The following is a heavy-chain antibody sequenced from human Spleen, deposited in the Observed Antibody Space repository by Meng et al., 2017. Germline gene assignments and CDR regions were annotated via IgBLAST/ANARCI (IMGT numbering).Heavy chain of an antibody. CDR2: ISSSGSTI. CDR3: AKAGRYTGYSSSWYDPFDY. V-gene: IGHV3-48*03. CDR1: GFTFSSYE. Sequence: GESLKISCAASGFTFSSYEMNWVRQAPGKGLEWVSYISSSGSTIYYADSVKGRFTISRDNSKKTLYLQMNSLRAEDTAVYYCAKAGRYTGYSSSWYDPFDYWGQGTLVTVSS. D-gene: IGHD6-13*01. J-gene: IGHJ4*02.